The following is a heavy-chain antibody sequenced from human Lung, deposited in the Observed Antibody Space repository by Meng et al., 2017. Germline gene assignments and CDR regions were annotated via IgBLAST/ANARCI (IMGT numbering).Heavy chain of an antibody. CDR3: ARDRQWLFDY. CDR2: IDPGNGNR. CDR1: GYTFTTYG. J-gene: IGHJ4*02. V-gene: IGHV1-18*01. D-gene: IGHD6-19*01. Sequence: QVHLVQSGLDVKNPGASVQVSCKASGYTFTTYGISWLRQAPGQGLEWMGWIDPGNGNRDFAEKFQDRPTMSNDTSSSTVYMELTRLTSDDTAVYYCARDRQWLFDYWGQGALVTVSS.